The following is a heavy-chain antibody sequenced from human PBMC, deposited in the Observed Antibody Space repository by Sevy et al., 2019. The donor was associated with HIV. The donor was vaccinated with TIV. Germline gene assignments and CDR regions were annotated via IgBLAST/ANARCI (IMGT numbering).Heavy chain of an antibody. J-gene: IGHJ4*02. CDR2: FSFGCGKI. D-gene: IGHD3-16*01. CDR3: SREGGNKPHGY. Sequence: GGSLRLSCAASGFTFSKYSMSWIRQTPGKGLEWVSTFSFGCGKINYADSVKGRFTISRDDSRNTFYLQMNSLRAEEPAIIYRSREGGNKPHGYWGQGTVVTGSS. V-gene: IGHV3-23*01. CDR1: GFTFSKYS.